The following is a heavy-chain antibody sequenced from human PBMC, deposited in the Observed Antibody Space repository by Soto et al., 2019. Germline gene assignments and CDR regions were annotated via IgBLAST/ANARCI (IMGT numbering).Heavy chain of an antibody. J-gene: IGHJ5*02. D-gene: IGHD3-10*01. V-gene: IGHV3-23*01. CDR2: ISGSGGST. CDR3: ARIQFTIVRIFDP. CDR1: GFTFSSYA. Sequence: HPGGSLRLSCAASGFTFSSYAMSWVRQAPGKGLEWVSAISGSGGSTYYADSVKGRFTISRDNSKNTLYLQMNSLRAEDPAVYYCARIQFTIVRIFDPSGQRTLVTVSS.